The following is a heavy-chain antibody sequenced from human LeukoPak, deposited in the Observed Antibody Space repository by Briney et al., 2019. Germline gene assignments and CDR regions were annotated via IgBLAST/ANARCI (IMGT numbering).Heavy chain of an antibody. Sequence: PSQTLSLTCTVSGGSISRGSYYWSWIRQPAGTGLEWIGRIYTSGSTNYNPSLKSRVTISVDTSKNQFSLKLSSVTAADTAVYYCARVYHYDFWSGYPSDAFDIWGQGTMVTVSS. CDR3: ARVYHYDFWSGYPSDAFDI. J-gene: IGHJ3*02. CDR2: IYTSGST. V-gene: IGHV4-61*02. D-gene: IGHD3-3*01. CDR1: GGSISRGSYY.